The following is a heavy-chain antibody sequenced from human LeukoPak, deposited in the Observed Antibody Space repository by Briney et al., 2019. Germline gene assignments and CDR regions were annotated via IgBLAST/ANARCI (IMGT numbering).Heavy chain of an antibody. CDR2: IIPIFGTA. D-gene: IGHD3-9*01. V-gene: IGHV1-69*13. CDR3: ARFSPLTGYYKEGYNWFDP. Sequence: SVKVSCKASGGTFSSYAISWVRQAPGQGLEWMGGIIPIFGTANYAQKFQGRVTITADESTSTAYMELSSLRSEDTAVYYCARFSPLTGYYKEGYNWFDPWGQGTLVTVSS. CDR1: GGTFSSYA. J-gene: IGHJ5*02.